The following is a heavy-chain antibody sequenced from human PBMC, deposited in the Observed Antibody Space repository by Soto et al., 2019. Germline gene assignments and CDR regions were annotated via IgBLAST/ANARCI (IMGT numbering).Heavy chain of an antibody. J-gene: IGHJ4*02. Sequence: PGGSLRLSCAGSGFTLSDHYIDWVRQAPGKGLEWVGNIKGDGSDPHYVDSVKGRFTISRDNAENSIYLQMNSLKAEDTAMYYCARDPVTADWGQGTLVTVSS. CDR3: ARDPVTAD. CDR2: IKGDGSDP. V-gene: IGHV3-7*03. CDR1: GFTLSDHY.